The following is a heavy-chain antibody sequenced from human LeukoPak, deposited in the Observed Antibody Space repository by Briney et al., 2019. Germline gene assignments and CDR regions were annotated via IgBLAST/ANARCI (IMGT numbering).Heavy chain of an antibody. CDR1: GYTFTSYD. CDR2: MNPNSGNT. Sequence: ASVKVSCKASGYTFTSYDINWVRQATGQGLEWMGWMNPNSGNTGYAQKFQGRLTMTRNTSISTAYMELSSLRSEDTAVYYCARWQLLLGSYYYYGMDVWGQGTTLTVSS. J-gene: IGHJ6*02. V-gene: IGHV1-8*01. D-gene: IGHD2-2*01. CDR3: ARWQLLLGSYYYYGMDV.